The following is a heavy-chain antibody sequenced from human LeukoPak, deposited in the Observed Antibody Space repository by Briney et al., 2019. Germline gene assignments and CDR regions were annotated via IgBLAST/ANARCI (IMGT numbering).Heavy chain of an antibody. CDR1: GFTFSNHG. CDR3: AKDSDAYGYGDSNWFDP. Sequence: PGGSLRLSCAASGFTFSNHGINWVRQAPGEGLEWVSAISGSGGSTYYADSVKGRFTISRDNSKNTLYLQMNSLRAEDTAVYYCAKDSDAYGYGDSNWFDPWGQGTLVTVSS. V-gene: IGHV3-23*01. D-gene: IGHD4-17*01. J-gene: IGHJ5*02. CDR2: ISGSGGST.